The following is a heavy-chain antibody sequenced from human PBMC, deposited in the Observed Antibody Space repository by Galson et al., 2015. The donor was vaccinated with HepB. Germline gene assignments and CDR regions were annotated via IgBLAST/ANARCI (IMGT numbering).Heavy chain of an antibody. D-gene: IGHD3-22*01. CDR3: ARSDYYDSSGYYFSDY. CDR2: ISSRHI. V-gene: IGHV3-48*04. CDR1: GFSFSVYS. J-gene: IGHJ4*02. Sequence: SLRLSCAASGFSFSVYSMNWVRQAPGKGLEWVSYISSRHIYYADSVRGRFTISRDNAKNSLYLQMNSLRAEDTAVYYCARSDYYDSSGYYFSDYWGQGTLVTVSS.